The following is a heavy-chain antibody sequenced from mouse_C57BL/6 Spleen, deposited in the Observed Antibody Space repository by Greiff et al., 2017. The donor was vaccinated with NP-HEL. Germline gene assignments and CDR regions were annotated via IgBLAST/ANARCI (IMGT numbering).Heavy chain of an antibody. J-gene: IGHJ4*01. CDR3: TRDEVLGYGNYDAMDY. CDR2: ISSGGDYI. D-gene: IGHD2-1*01. Sequence: DVMLVESGEGLVKPGGSLKLSCAASGFTFSSYAMSWVRQTPEKRLEWVAYISSGGDYIYYADTVKGRFTISRDNARNTLYLQMSSLKSEDTAMYYCTRDEVLGYGNYDAMDYWGQGTSVTVSS. CDR1: GFTFSSYA. V-gene: IGHV5-9-1*02.